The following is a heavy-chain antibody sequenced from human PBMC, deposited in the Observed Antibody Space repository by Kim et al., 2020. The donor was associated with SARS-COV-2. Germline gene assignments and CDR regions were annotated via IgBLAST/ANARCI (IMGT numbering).Heavy chain of an antibody. Sequence: GESLKISCKGSGYSFTSYWIGWVRQMPGKGLEWMGIIYPGDSDTRYSPSFQGQVTISADKSISTAYLQWSSLKASDTAMYYCARSNYDSSGYSLNFDYWGQGTLVTVSS. CDR1: GYSFTSYW. V-gene: IGHV5-51*01. CDR2: IYPGDSDT. D-gene: IGHD3-22*01. J-gene: IGHJ4*02. CDR3: ARSNYDSSGYSLNFDY.